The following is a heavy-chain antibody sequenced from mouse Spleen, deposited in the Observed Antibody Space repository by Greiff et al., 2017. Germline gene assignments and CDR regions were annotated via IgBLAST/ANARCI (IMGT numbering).Heavy chain of an antibody. CDR2: IHPSDSDT. CDR3: AMEKNSLLRLEGFAY. V-gene: IGHV1-74*01. J-gene: IGHJ3*01. D-gene: IGHD1-2*01. CDR1: GYTFTSYW. Sequence: QVQLQQPGAELVKPGASVKVSCKASGYTFTSYWMHWVKQRPGQGLEWIGRIHPSDSDTNYNQKFKGKATLTVDKSSSTAYMQLSSLTSEDSAVYYCAMEKNSLLRLEGFAYWGQGTLVTVSA.